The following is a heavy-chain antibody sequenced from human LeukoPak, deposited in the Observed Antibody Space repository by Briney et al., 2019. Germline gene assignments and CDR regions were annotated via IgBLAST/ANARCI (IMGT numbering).Heavy chain of an antibody. J-gene: IGHJ6*02. D-gene: IGHD3-10*01. CDR2: IYSGGST. V-gene: IGHV3-66*01. Sequence: GGSLRLSCAASGFTVSSNYMSWVRQAPGKGLEWVSVIYSGGSTYYADSVKGRFTISRDNSKNTLYLQMNSLRAEDTAVYYCARSLGSSYYGMDVWGQGTTVTVSS. CDR1: GFTVSSNY. CDR3: ARSLGSSYYGMDV.